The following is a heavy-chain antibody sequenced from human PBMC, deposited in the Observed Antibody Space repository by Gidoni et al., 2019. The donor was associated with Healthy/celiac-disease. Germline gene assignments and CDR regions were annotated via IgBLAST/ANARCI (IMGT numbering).Heavy chain of an antibody. CDR2: IRGSGGST. CDR3: AKGGYCSSTSCPYWYFDL. Sequence: EVQLLESGGGLVQPGGSLRLSCAASGFTFSSYAMSLVRQAPGKGLEWVSAIRGSGGSTSYAASVKGRFTISRDNSKNTLYLQMNSLRAEDTAVYYCAKGGYCSSTSCPYWYFDLWGRGTLVTVSS. D-gene: IGHD2-2*01. J-gene: IGHJ2*01. V-gene: IGHV3-23*01. CDR1: GFTFSSYA.